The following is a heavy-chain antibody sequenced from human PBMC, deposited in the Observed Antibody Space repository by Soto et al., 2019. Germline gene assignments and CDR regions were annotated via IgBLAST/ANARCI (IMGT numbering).Heavy chain of an antibody. CDR1: GFSLSTSGVG. D-gene: IGHD3-10*01. Sequence: SGPTLVNPTQTLTLTCTFSGFSLSTSGVGVGWIRQPPGKALEWLALIYWNDDKRYSPSRKSRLTITKAPSKNQVVLTMPNMDPVDTATYYCALTYYYGSGSYYNPFDYWGQGTLVTVSS. J-gene: IGHJ4*02. CDR3: ALTYYYGSGSYYNPFDY. V-gene: IGHV2-5*01. CDR2: IYWNDDK.